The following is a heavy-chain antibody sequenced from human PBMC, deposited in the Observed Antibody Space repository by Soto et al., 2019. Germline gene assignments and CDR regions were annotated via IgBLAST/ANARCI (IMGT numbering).Heavy chain of an antibody. V-gene: IGHV4-31*03. CDR2: IYYSGST. CDR1: GGSISSGGYY. Sequence: ASETLSLTCTVSGGSISSGGYYWSWIRQHPGKGLEWIGYIYYSGSTYYNPSLKSRVTISVDTSKNQFSLKLSSVTAADTAVYYCARVLGWPHGRSDYFDYWGQGTLVTVSS. CDR3: ARVLGWPHGRSDYFDY. J-gene: IGHJ4*02. D-gene: IGHD6-19*01.